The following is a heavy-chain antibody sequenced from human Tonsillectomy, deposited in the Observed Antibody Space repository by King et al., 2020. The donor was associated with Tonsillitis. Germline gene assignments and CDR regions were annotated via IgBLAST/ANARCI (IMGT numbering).Heavy chain of an antibody. CDR1: GFTFSSYA. J-gene: IGHJ3*02. D-gene: IGHD3-3*01. CDR2: ISGSGGTT. V-gene: IGHV3-23*04. Sequence: EVQLVESGGGLVQPGGSLRLSCAASGFTFSSYAMSWVRQAPGKGLDWVSAISGSGGTTYYADSVKGRFTISRDNSKNTLYLQMNSLRAEDTAVYYCAKTPFEWLLPDDAFDIWGQGTMVTVSS. CDR3: AKTPFEWLLPDDAFDI.